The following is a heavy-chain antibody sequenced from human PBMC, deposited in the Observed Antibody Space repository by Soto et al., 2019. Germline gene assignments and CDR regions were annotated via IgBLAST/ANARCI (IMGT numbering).Heavy chain of an antibody. CDR3: EKGGYCTSISCPRWFDP. Sequence: VGSLRLSCAASGFTFTSYAMSWVRQAPGKGLEWVSGISATGGSTYYADSVKGRFTISRDNSRNTLYLQMNSLRAEDTALYYCEKGGYCTSISCPRWFDPWGQGTLVPVSS. CDR1: GFTFTSYA. V-gene: IGHV3-23*01. J-gene: IGHJ5*02. D-gene: IGHD2-2*01. CDR2: ISATGGST.